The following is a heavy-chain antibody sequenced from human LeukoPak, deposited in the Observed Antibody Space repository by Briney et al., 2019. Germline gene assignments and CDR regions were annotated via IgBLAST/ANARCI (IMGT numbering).Heavy chain of an antibody. CDR1: GFTFDDYA. D-gene: IGHD3-9*01. CDR2: ISWNSGSI. CDR3: AKDIDLDWSRPDAFDI. J-gene: IGHJ3*02. Sequence: GRSLRLSCAASGFTFDDYAMHWVRQAPGKGLEWVSGISWNSGSIGYADSVKGRFTISRDNAKNSLYLQMNSLRAEDTALYYCAKDIDLDWSRPDAFDIWGQGTMVTVSS. V-gene: IGHV3-9*01.